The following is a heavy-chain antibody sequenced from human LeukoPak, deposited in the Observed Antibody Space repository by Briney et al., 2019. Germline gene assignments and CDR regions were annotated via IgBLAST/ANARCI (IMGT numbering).Heavy chain of an antibody. CDR1: GSTFSSYW. D-gene: IGHD3-22*01. CDR3: ARPYDSSGYSMYYFDY. CDR2: IKQDGSEK. Sequence: GGSLRLSCAASGSTFSSYWMSWVRQAPGKGLEWVANIKQDGSEKYYVDSVKGRFTISRDNAKNSLYLQMNSLRAEDTAVYYCARPYDSSGYSMYYFDYWGQGTLVTVSS. V-gene: IGHV3-7*01. J-gene: IGHJ4*02.